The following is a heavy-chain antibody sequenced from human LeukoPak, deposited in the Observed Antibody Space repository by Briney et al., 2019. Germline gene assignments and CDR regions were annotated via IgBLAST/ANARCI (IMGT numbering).Heavy chain of an antibody. CDR1: GGSFSSYF. Sequence: PSETLSLTCSISGGSFSSYFWSWVRQPAGKGLEWIGRIYPSGNTNYNPSLKSRVTLSVDTSKTQFSLRLSSATAADTAVYYCAREDSGSYYNYYYFYMDVWGKGTTVTISS. D-gene: IGHD3-10*01. CDR3: AREDSGSYYNYYYFYMDV. V-gene: IGHV4-4*07. J-gene: IGHJ6*03. CDR2: IYPSGNT.